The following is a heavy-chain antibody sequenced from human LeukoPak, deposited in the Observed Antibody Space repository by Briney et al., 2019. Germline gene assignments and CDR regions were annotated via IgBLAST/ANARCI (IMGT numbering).Heavy chain of an antibody. D-gene: IGHD3-10*01. CDR1: GFTFSSYW. CDR3: ARYRGQYYGSGSYLYYYYGMDV. Sequence: PGGSLRLSCAASGFTFSSYWMSWVRQAPGKGLEWVANIKQDGSEKYYVDSVKGRFTISRDNAKNSLYLQMNSLRAEDTAVYYCARYRGQYYGSGSYLYYYYGMDVWGQGTTVTVSS. CDR2: IKQDGSEK. V-gene: IGHV3-7*01. J-gene: IGHJ6*02.